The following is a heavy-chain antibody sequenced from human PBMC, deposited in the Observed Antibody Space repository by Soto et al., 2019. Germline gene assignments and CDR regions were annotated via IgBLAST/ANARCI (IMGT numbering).Heavy chain of an antibody. Sequence: SVKVSCKASGGTFSSYAISWVRQAPGQGLEWMGGIIPIFGTANYAQKFQGRVTITADESTSTAYMELSSLRSEDTAVYYCASAPGYCSSTSCLSYTPRYSSSWYAPFDYWGQGTQVTVSS. D-gene: IGHD2-2*01. J-gene: IGHJ4*02. CDR2: IIPIFGTA. CDR3: ASAPGYCSSTSCLSYTPRYSSSWYAPFDY. V-gene: IGHV1-69*13. CDR1: GGTFSSYA.